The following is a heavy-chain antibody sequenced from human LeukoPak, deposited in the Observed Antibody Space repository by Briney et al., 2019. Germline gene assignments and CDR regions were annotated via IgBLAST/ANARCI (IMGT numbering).Heavy chain of an antibody. Sequence: SETLSLTCAVYGGSFSGYYWSWIRQPPGKGREWIGEINHRGSTNYNPSLNSRATISVDTSKHQFSLKLSSVTAADTAVYYCARGGGSWYTDYWGQGTLVTVSS. CDR3: ARGGGSWYTDY. V-gene: IGHV4-34*01. J-gene: IGHJ4*02. CDR1: GGSFSGYY. D-gene: IGHD6-13*01. CDR2: INHRGST.